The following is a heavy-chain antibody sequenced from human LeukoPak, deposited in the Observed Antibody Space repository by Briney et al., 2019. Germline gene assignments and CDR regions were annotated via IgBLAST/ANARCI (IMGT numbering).Heavy chain of an antibody. CDR2: ISSSGSTI. CDR3: ARVAHWNYADY. V-gene: IGHV3-11*01. Sequence: PGGSLRLSCAAPGFTFSDYYMSWIRQAPGKGLEWVSYISSSGSTIYYAGSVKGRFTISRDNAKNSLYLQMNSLRAEDTAVYYCARVAHWNYADYWGQGTLVTVSS. D-gene: IGHD1-7*01. CDR1: GFTFSDYY. J-gene: IGHJ4*02.